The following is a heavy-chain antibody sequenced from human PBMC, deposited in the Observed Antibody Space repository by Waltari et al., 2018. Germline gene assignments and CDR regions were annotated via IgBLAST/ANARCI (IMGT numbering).Heavy chain of an antibody. CDR1: GFTVSSNY. CDR2: IYSGGST. J-gene: IGHJ4*02. CDR3: AKDHGVSSHFDY. D-gene: IGHD6-13*01. V-gene: IGHV3-53*01. Sequence: EVQLVESGGGLIQPGGSLRLSCAASGFTVSSNYMSWVRQAPGKGLEWVSVIYSGGSTYYADSVKGRFTISRDNSKNSLYLQMNSLRTEDTALYYCAKDHGVSSHFDYWGQGTLVTVSS.